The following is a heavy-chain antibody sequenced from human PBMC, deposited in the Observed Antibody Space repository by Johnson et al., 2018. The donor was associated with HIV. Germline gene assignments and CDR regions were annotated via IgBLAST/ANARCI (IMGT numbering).Heavy chain of an antibody. V-gene: IGHV3-20*04. CDR1: GFTFDDYG. J-gene: IGHJ3*02. CDR3: ARALLIAARPVGAFDI. D-gene: IGHD6-6*01. CDR2: INWNGART. Sequence: VQLVESGGGVVRPGGSLRLSCAASGFTFDDYGMSWVRQAPGKGLEWVSTINWNGARTGYVDSMKGRFTISRDNAKNSLYLQMNSLRAEDTAVYYCARALLIAARPVGAFDIWGQGTMVTVSS.